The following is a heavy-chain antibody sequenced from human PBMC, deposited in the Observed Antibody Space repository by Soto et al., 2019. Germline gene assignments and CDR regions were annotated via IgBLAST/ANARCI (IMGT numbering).Heavy chain of an antibody. CDR2: ITYDGSNQ. Sequence: QVQLVESGGGVVQPGRSLRLSCAASGFIFSSYTMHWVRQAPGKGLEWVGVITYDGSNQYYADSVKGRFTISRDNSRNMLFLQMNSLRPDDTAVYYCARAPSGSHPECDYWGQGTLVTVSS. D-gene: IGHD1-26*01. V-gene: IGHV3-30-3*01. CDR3: ARAPSGSHPECDY. CDR1: GFIFSSYT. J-gene: IGHJ4*02.